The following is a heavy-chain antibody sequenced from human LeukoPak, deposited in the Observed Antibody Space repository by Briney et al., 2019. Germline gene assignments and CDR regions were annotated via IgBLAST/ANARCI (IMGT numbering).Heavy chain of an antibody. CDR2: IYHSGST. D-gene: IGHD2-15*01. CDR3: ARPLSLGYCSGGSCYGRGAWFDR. Sequence: PSGTLSLTCAVSGGSFSSSNWWSWVRQPPGKGLEWIGQIYHSGSTNYTPSLKSRVTISVDKSKNQFSLKLRSVTAADTAVYYCARPLSLGYCSGGSCYGRGAWFDRWGQGTLVTVSS. V-gene: IGHV4-4*02. CDR1: GGSFSSSNW. J-gene: IGHJ5*02.